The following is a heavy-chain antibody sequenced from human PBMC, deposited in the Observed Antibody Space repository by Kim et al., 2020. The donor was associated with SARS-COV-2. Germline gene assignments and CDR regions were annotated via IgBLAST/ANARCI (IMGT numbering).Heavy chain of an antibody. Sequence: ASVKVSCKASGYTFTSYAMNWVRQAPGQGLEWMGWINTNTGNPTYAQGFTGRFVFSLDTSVSTAYLQISSLKAEDTAVYYCAREQIVSGSSWYLGDYYYGMDVWGQGTTVTVSS. CDR3: AREQIVSGSSWYLGDYYYGMDV. V-gene: IGHV7-4-1*02. J-gene: IGHJ6*02. CDR2: INTNTGNP. CDR1: GYTFTSYA. D-gene: IGHD6-13*01.